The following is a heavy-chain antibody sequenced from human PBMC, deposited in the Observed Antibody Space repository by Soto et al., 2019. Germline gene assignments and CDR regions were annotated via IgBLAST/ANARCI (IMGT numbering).Heavy chain of an antibody. CDR2: ISYDGINK. CDR3: AMDARIAVTNGALYNWFDP. J-gene: IGHJ5*02. CDR1: GFTFSSYG. D-gene: IGHD6-19*01. Sequence: QVQLVESGGGVVQPGRSLRLSCAASGFTFSSYGMHWVRQAPGKGLEWVAVISYDGINKYYGDSVKGRFTISRDNSKNTVYLQVNSLRTEDTAVYYCAMDARIAVTNGALYNWFDPWGQGTLVTVSS. V-gene: IGHV3-30*03.